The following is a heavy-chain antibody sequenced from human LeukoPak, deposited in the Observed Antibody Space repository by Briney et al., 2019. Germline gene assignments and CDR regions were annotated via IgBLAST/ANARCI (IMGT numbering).Heavy chain of an antibody. V-gene: IGHV3-21*01. CDR1: GFTFSTYS. J-gene: IGHJ4*02. Sequence: GGSLRLSCAASGFTFSTYSMNWVRQAPGQGLEWVSSISSSSAYIYYADSVTCRFTISRYNAKNSLYLQMNSLRAEDTAVYYCARVSGDTVDTTTMGSYWGQGTLVTVSS. D-gene: IGHD5-18*01. CDR2: ISSSSAYI. CDR3: ARVSGDTVDTTTMGSY.